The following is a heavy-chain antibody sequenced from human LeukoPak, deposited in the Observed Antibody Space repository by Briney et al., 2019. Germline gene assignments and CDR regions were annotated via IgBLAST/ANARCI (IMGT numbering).Heavy chain of an antibody. D-gene: IGHD1-7*01. CDR3: AKCGSTDYFDY. Sequence: GGSLRLSCAASGFTFSDYYMSWIRQAPGKGLEWVSAISGSGGSTYYADSVKGRFTISRDNSKNTLYLQMNSLRAEDTAVYYCAKCGSTDYFDYWGQGTLVTVSS. J-gene: IGHJ4*02. CDR2: ISGSGGST. CDR1: GFTFSDYY. V-gene: IGHV3-23*01.